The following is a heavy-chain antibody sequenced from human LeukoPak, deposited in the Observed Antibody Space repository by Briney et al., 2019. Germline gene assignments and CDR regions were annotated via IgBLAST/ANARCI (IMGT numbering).Heavy chain of an antibody. CDR1: SGSIFNNNW. CDR3: ARNYYDSSGYYYFYLDY. Sequence: SETLSLTCTVSSGSIFNNNWWSWVRQPPGKGLEWIGQIFHSGSIYYNPSLKSRVTISVDTSKNQFSLKLSSVTAADTAVYYCARNYYDSSGYYYFYLDYWGQGTLVTVSS. CDR2: IFHSGSI. V-gene: IGHV4-4*02. D-gene: IGHD3-22*01. J-gene: IGHJ4*02.